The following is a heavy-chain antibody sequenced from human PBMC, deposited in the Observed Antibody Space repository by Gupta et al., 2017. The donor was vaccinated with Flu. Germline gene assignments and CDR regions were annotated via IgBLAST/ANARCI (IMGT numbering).Heavy chain of an antibody. CDR2: ISGSGGST. V-gene: IGHV3-23*01. CDR3: AKSEAITFGGVIVIPDPDYYYYYGMDV. J-gene: IGHJ6*02. Sequence: KGLECVSAISGSGGSTYYADSVKGRFTISRDNSKNTLYLQMNSLRAEDTAVYYCAKSEAITFGGVIVIPDPDYYYYYGMDVWGQGTTVTVSS. D-gene: IGHD3-16*02.